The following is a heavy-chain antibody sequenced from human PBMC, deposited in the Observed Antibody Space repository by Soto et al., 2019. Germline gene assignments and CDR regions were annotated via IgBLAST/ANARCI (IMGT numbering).Heavy chain of an antibody. CDR1: GFTFSSYW. V-gene: IGHV3-74*01. D-gene: IGHD6-19*01. Sequence: GGSLRLSCAASGFTFSSYWMHWVRQAPGKGLVWVSRINSDGSSTSYADSVKGRFTISRDNAKNTLYLQMNSLRAEDTAVYYCARDKGTYSSGWYYQYGMDVWGQGTTVTVSS. CDR2: INSDGSST. CDR3: ARDKGTYSSGWYYQYGMDV. J-gene: IGHJ6*02.